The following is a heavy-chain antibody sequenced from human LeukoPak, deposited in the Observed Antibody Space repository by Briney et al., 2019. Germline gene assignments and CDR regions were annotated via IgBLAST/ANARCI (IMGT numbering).Heavy chain of an antibody. CDR2: IGSSGATT. Sequence: GGSLRLSCEASGFTFNKFAMSWVRQAPGKGPEWVSAIGSSGATTFYADSVKGRCTISRDNSKNTVYLEMNSLRAEDTAIYYCAKDVRVGGGGMDVWGQGTPVTVSS. V-gene: IGHV3-23*01. J-gene: IGHJ6*02. CDR3: AKDVRVGGGGMDV. D-gene: IGHD1-26*01. CDR1: GFTFNKFA.